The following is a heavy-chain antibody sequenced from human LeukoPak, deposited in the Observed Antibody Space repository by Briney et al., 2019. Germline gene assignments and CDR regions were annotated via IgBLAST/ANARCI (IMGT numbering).Heavy chain of an antibody. D-gene: IGHD2-21*01. CDR2: IYPHDSDT. CDR3: ARRGIDCGGDCFDY. Sequence: GESLQISCKGYGYSFTSYWIAWVRQMPGKGLEYMGIIYPHDSDTRYSPYFQGQVTISADKSISTAYLQWSSLKASDTAIYFCARRGIDCGGDCFDYWGQGSLVTVSS. V-gene: IGHV5-51*01. CDR1: GYSFTSYW. J-gene: IGHJ4*02.